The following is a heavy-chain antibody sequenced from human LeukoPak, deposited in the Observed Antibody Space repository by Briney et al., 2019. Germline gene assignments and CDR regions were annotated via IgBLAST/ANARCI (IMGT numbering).Heavy chain of an antibody. CDR2: IWYDGSNK. CDR3: ARGSGSSQFDY. V-gene: IGHV3-33*01. Sequence: GGSLRLSCAASGFTFSSYGMHWVRQAPGKGLEWVAVIWYDGSNKYYADSVKGRFTISRDNSKNTLYLQMNSLRAEDTAVYYCARGSGSSQFDYWGQGTLVTVSS. J-gene: IGHJ4*02. CDR1: GFTFSSYG. D-gene: IGHD1-26*01.